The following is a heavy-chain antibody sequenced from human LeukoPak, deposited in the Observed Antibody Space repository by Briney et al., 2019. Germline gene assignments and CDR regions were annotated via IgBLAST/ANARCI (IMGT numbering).Heavy chain of an antibody. V-gene: IGHV3-23*01. D-gene: IGHD5-18*01. J-gene: IGHJ4*02. CDR3: ARDLSGVAGYTYGRGIDY. Sequence: GGSLRLSCAASGFTFSSYAMSWVRQAPGKGLEWVSAISGSGGSTYNADSVKGRFTISRDNSKNTLYLQMNSLRAEDTAVYYCARDLSGVAGYTYGRGIDYWGQGTLVTVSS. CDR1: GFTFSSYA. CDR2: ISGSGGST.